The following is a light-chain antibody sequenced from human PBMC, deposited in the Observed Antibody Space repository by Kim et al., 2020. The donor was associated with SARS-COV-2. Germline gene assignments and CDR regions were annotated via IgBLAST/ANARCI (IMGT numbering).Light chain of an antibody. Sequence: GPWVSISCSGSSANIGGNSVSWYQQLRGAAPQILIYRSDERPSGVPDRFSGSKSETSASVAISGLQSEDEADYYSAIWDDSLNGVLFGGGTKVTVL. J-gene: IGLJ2*01. CDR3: AIWDDSLNGVL. CDR1: SANIGGNS. CDR2: RSD. V-gene: IGLV1-44*01.